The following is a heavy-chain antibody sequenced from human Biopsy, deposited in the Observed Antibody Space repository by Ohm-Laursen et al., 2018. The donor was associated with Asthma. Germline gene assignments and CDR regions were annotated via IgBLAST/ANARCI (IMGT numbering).Heavy chain of an antibody. CDR1: GFTFGNFW. J-gene: IGHJ4*01. V-gene: IGHV3-21*01. D-gene: IGHD3-10*01. CDR3: ARDFTIGSGSPFHF. Sequence: SLRLSCAASGFTFGNFWMSWGRQTPGKGLEWVSSISSLSRYKYYSDSLRGRVTISRDNAKSSLHLQMSSLRAEDTAVYFCARDFTIGSGSPFHFWGLGTLVTVSS. CDR2: ISSLSRYK.